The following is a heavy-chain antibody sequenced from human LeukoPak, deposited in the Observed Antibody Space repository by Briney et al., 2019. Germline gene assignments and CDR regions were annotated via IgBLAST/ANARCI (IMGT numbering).Heavy chain of an antibody. CDR3: ARDRYSSGWYYFDY. V-gene: IGHV1-69*13. CDR1: GYTFTSYG. D-gene: IGHD6-19*01. CDR2: IIPIFGTA. Sequence: SVKVSCKASGYTFTSYGISWVRQAPGQGLEWMGGIIPIFGTANYAQKFQGRVTITADESTSTAYMELSSLRSEDTAAYYCARDRYSSGWYYFDYWGQGTLVTVSS. J-gene: IGHJ4*02.